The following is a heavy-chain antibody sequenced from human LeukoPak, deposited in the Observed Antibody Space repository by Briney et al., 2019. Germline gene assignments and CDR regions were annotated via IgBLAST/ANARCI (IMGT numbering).Heavy chain of an antibody. CDR1: GFAFSSYA. J-gene: IGHJ5*02. CDR3: ARELYSSSWYMFDP. D-gene: IGHD6-13*01. V-gene: IGHV4-59*01. Sequence: PGGSLRLSCAASGFAFSSYAMSWVRQAPGKGLEWIGYIYYSGSTNYNPSLKSRVTISVDTSKNQFSLKLSSVTAADTAVYYCARELYSSSWYMFDPWGQGTLVTVSS. CDR2: IYYSGST.